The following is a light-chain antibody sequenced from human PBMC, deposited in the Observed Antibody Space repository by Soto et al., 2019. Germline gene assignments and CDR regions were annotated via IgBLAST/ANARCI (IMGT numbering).Light chain of an antibody. CDR2: EVD. V-gene: IGLV2-8*01. CDR1: SSDVGGYNY. J-gene: IGLJ1*01. Sequence: QSALTQPPSASGSPGQSVTISCTVTSSDVGGYNYVSWYQHHPGKAPKLIIYEVDERPSGVPDRFSGSKSGNTASLTVSGLQAEDEADYYCSSYVGSNNFPYVFGTGTKVTVL. CDR3: SSYVGSNNFPYV.